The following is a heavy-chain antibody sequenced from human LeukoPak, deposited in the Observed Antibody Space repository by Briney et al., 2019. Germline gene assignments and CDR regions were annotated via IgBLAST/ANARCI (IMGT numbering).Heavy chain of an antibody. CDR2: IYYSGST. V-gene: IGHV4-59*01. CDR1: GGSISSYY. J-gene: IGHJ4*02. Sequence: SETLSLTCTVSGGSISSYYWSWIRQPPGKGLEWIGYIYYSGSTNYNPSLKSRVTISVDTSKNQFSLKLSSVTAADTAVYYCARSGRISRVSFDYWGQGTLVTVSS. CDR3: ARSGRISRVSFDY. D-gene: IGHD3-3*02.